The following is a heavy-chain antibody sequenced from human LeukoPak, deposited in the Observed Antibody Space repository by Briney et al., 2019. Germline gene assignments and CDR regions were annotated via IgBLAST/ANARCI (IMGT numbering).Heavy chain of an antibody. CDR1: GYTFTSYG. D-gene: IGHD2-2*01. J-gene: IGHJ6*03. CDR2: IIPIFGTA. Sequence: SVKVSCKASGYTFTSYGISWVRPAPGQGLEWMGGIIPIFGTANYAQKFQGRVTITADESTRSAYMELSSLRSEDTAVYYCARSAGGVIVVVTPALSRTRPPYYYYYMDVWGRGTTVTVSS. CDR3: ARSAGGVIVVVTPALSRTRPPYYYYYMDV. V-gene: IGHV1-69*13.